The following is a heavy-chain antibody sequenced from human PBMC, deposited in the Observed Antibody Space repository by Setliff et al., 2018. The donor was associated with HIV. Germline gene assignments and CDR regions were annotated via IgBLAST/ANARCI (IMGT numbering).Heavy chain of an antibody. V-gene: IGHV4-61*09. CDR1: GGSIGSGSVY. CDR2: IYSSGTT. CDR3: ARDGANWFGP. Sequence: SETPSLTCTVSGGSIGSGSVYWGWIRQPAGKGLEWIGHIYSSGTTTYNPSLKSRVTISLDTSRNQFSLKVTSVTAADTAVYYCARDGANWFGPWGQGTLVTVSS. D-gene: IGHD3-16*01. J-gene: IGHJ5*02.